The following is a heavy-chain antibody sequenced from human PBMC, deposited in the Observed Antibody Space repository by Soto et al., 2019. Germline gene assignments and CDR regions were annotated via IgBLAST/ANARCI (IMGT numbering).Heavy chain of an antibody. J-gene: IGHJ6*02. D-gene: IGHD2-15*01. CDR1: GYTFTGYY. CDR2: INPNSGGT. Sequence: ASVKVSCKXSGYTFTGYYMHWVRQAPGQGLEWMGWINPNSGGTNYAQKFQGWVTMTRDTSISTAYMELSRLRSDDTAVYYCARDIVVVVAARDYYYGMDVWGQGTTVTVS. CDR3: ARDIVVVVAARDYYYGMDV. V-gene: IGHV1-2*04.